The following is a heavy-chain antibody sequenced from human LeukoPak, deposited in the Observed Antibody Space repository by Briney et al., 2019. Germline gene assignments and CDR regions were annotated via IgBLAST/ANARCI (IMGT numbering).Heavy chain of an antibody. V-gene: IGHV3-7*03. CDR1: GFTFSSYW. D-gene: IGHD2-2*01. J-gene: IGHJ5*02. CDR2: IKQDGSEK. CDR3: AKGGRSSTQNWFDP. Sequence: GGSPRLSCAASGFTFSSYWMSWVRQAPGKGLEWVANIKQDGSEKYYVDSVKGRFTISRDNAKNSLYLQMNSLRAEDTAVYYCAKGGRSSTQNWFDPWGQGTLVTVSS.